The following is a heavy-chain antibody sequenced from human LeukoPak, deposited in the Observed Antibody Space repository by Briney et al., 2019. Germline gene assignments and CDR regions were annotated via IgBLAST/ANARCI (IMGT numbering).Heavy chain of an antibody. CDR3: ARSNYGGKRWFDP. D-gene: IGHD4-23*01. CDR1: QYTFTSYD. Sequence: GASVKVSCKASQYTFTSYDINWVRQSTGKGLEWMGWMNPNSGNTGYAQKFQGRVTMTRDTSISTDYMELSSLRSEDTAVYYCARSNYGGKRWFDPWGQGVLVIV. J-gene: IGHJ5*02. V-gene: IGHV1-8*01. CDR2: MNPNSGNT.